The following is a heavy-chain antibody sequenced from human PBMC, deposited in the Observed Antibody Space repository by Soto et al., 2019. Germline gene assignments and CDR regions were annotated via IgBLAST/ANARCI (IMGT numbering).Heavy chain of an antibody. V-gene: IGHV3-23*01. Sequence: AMSWVRQAPGKGLWWVSAISGSGGSTYYADSVKGRFTISRDNSKNTLYLQMNSLRAADTAVYYCAKAWRGGQMNYYYMDVWGKGTTVTVSS. CDR1: A. CDR3: AKAWRGGQMNYYYMDV. CDR2: ISGSGGST. J-gene: IGHJ6*03. D-gene: IGHD1-1*01.